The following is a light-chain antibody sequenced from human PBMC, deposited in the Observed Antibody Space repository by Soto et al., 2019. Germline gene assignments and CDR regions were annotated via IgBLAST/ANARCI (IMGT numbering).Light chain of an antibody. CDR1: QSVSSN. CDR3: QQYNNWPRT. Sequence: EIVMTQSPATLSVSPGERATLSCRASQSVSSNLAWYQQKPGQPPRLLIYGASTRATGIPARFSCSGSGTEFTLTISSLQSEDFAVYYCQQYNNWPRTFGQGTNVEIK. V-gene: IGKV3-15*01. CDR2: GAS. J-gene: IGKJ1*01.